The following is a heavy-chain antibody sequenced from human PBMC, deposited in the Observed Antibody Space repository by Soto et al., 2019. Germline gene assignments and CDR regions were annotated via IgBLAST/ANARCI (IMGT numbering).Heavy chain of an antibody. J-gene: IGHJ4*02. Sequence: EVQLLESGGGLVQPGGSLRLSCGVSGFTFNDFEMNWVRQAPGKGLEWLAYIDGSGTTKKYADSVRGRFTISRDNPNNSLFLQMTSLSAADTAIYYCARGFARFNSWGQGTLVSVSS. CDR1: GFTFNDFE. V-gene: IGHV3-48*03. CDR3: ARGFARFNS. CDR2: IDGSGTTK.